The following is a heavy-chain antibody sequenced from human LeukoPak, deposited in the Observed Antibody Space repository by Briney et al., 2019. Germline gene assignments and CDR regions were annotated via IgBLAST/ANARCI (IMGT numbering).Heavy chain of an antibody. V-gene: IGHV4-59*01. Sequence: PSETLSLTCTASGGSISSYYWSWIRQPPGKGLEWIGYIYYSGSTNYNPSLKSRVTISVDTSKNQFSLKLSSVTAADTAVYYCARGSYYSYDDYYFDYWGQGTLVTVSS. CDR3: ARGSYYSYDDYYFDY. J-gene: IGHJ4*02. CDR2: IYYSGST. D-gene: IGHD5-18*01. CDR1: GGSISSYY.